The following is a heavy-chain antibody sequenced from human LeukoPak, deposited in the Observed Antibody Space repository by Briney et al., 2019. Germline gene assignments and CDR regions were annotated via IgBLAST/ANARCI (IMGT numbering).Heavy chain of an antibody. D-gene: IGHD6-13*01. V-gene: IGHV1-18*01. CDR1: GYTFTSYG. Sequence: SVKVSCKASGYTFTSYGISWVRQAPGQGLEWMGWISAYNGNTNYAQKLQGRVTMTTDTSTSTAYMELRSLRSDDTAVYYCARYVTSSSWYGTTWYYYGMDVWGQGTTVTVSS. CDR3: ARYVTSSSWYGTTWYYYGMDV. CDR2: ISAYNGNT. J-gene: IGHJ6*02.